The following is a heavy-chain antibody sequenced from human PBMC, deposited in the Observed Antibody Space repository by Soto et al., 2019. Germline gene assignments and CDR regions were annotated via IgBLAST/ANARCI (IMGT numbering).Heavy chain of an antibody. CDR3: ARVSVDIVVVPAAPNDWFDP. CDR1: GGTFSSYA. J-gene: IGHJ5*02. V-gene: IGHV1-69*06. D-gene: IGHD2-2*01. Sequence: QVQLVQSGAEVKKPGSSVKVSCKASGGTFSSYAISWVRQAPGQGLEWMGGIIPIFGTANYAQKFQGRVTITADKPTSTAYRELSSRRSEDTAVYNWARVSVDIVVVPAAPNDWFDPWGQGTLVTVSS. CDR2: IIPIFGTA.